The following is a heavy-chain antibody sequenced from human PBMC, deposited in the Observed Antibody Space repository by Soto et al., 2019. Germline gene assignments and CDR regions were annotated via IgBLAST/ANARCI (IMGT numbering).Heavy chain of an antibody. V-gene: IGHV4-61*01. CDR2: ISDTGSG. CDR1: GGSVISGSYY. J-gene: IGHJ6*02. Sequence: QVQLQESGPGLVKPSETLSLTCTVSGGSVISGSYYWSWIWQPPGKGLEWVGCISDTGSGDYNPSLKSRVTISVHTSTRQFSLRLNSVTAADTAVYYCARAHSGYDPLGMDVWGQGTTVTVSS. D-gene: IGHD5-12*01. CDR3: ARAHSGYDPLGMDV.